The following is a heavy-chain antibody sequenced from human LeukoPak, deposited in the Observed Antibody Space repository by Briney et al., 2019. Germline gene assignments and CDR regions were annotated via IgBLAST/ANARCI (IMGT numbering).Heavy chain of an antibody. J-gene: IGHJ3*02. Sequence: GGSLRLSCAASGFTFSSYSMNWVRQAPGKGLERVANIKQDGSEKYYVDSVKGRFTISRDNAKNSLYLQMNSLRGEDTAVYYCARAGGTYYGIAFDMWGQGTMVTVSS. CDR3: ARAGGTYYGIAFDM. D-gene: IGHD1-26*01. V-gene: IGHV3-7*01. CDR2: IKQDGSEK. CDR1: GFTFSSYS.